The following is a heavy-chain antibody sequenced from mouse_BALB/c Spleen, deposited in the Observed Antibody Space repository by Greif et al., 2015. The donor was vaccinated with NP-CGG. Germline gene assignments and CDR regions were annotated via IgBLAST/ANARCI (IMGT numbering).Heavy chain of an antibody. CDR1: GYTFTDYY. V-gene: IGHV1-84*02. D-gene: IGHD4-1*01. CDR2: IYPESGNT. Sequence: QVQLQQSGSELVKPGASVKISCKASGYTFTDYYINWVKQKPGQGLEWIGWIYPESGNTKYNEKFKGKATLTVDTSSSTVYMQLSSLTSEDTAVYFCARRTGTEAMDYWGQGTSVTVS. J-gene: IGHJ4*01. CDR3: ARRTGTEAMDY.